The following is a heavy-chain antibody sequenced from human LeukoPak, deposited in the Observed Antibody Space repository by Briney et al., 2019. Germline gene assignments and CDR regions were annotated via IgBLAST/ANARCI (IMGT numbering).Heavy chain of an antibody. J-gene: IGHJ4*02. CDR1: GDSISSSGHS. D-gene: IGHD6-13*01. V-gene: IGHV4-39*02. CDR3: AIAAVGRYFDY. CDR2: VRHSGSG. Sequence: PSETLSLTCTVSGDSISSSGHSWGWIRQSPGKGLEWIGTVRHSGSGHYNPSLMSRVTISVDTSQNHFSLRLSSVTAADTAVYYCAIAAVGRYFDYWGRGTLVTVSS.